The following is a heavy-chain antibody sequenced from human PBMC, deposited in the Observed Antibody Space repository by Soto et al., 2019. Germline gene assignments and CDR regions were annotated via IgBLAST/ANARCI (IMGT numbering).Heavy chain of an antibody. CDR2: IYYSGST. CDR1: GGSVSSGSYY. V-gene: IGHV4-61*01. Sequence: QVQLQESGPGLVKPSETLSLTCTVSGGSVSSGSYYWSWIRQPPGKGLEWIGYIYYSGSTNYNPALKSRATISVDTSKNQFSLKRSSVTAADTSVYYCARGIEGWYQGRYYYGRDVWGQGTTVTVSS. D-gene: IGHD6-19*01. J-gene: IGHJ6*02. CDR3: ARGIEGWYQGRYYYGRDV.